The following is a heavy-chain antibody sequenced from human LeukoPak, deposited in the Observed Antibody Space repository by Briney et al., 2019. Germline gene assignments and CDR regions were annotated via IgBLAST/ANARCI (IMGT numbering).Heavy chain of an antibody. D-gene: IGHD3-3*01. V-gene: IGHV4-4*07. CDR1: GGSISSYY. CDR2: IYTSGST. Sequence: SETLSLTCTVSGGSISSYYWSWIRQPAGKGLEWIGRIYTSGSTNYNPSLKSRVTISVDTSKNQFSLKLSSVTAADTAVYYCAREGPYDFWSGYYANWFDPWGQGTLVTVSS. CDR3: AREGPYDFWSGYYANWFDP. J-gene: IGHJ5*02.